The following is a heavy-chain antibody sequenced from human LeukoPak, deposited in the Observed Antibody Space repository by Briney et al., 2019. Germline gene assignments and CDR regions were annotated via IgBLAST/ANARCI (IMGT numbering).Heavy chain of an antibody. J-gene: IGHJ4*02. D-gene: IGHD3-10*01. CDR1: GYSFTTYW. CDR2: IYPGDSDT. CDR3: ARPIGEAVETTLGGVDY. Sequence: GESLKISCKGSGYSFTTYWIGWVRQVPGKGLEWMGIIYPGDSDTRYNPSFQGQVTISVDKSISTAYLRWSSLKASDTAIYYCARPIGEAVETTLGGVDYWGQGTLVTVSS. V-gene: IGHV5-51*01.